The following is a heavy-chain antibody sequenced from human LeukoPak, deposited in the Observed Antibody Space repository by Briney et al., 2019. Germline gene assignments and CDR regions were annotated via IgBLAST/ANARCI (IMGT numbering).Heavy chain of an antibody. J-gene: IGHJ4*02. CDR2: INWNGGST. CDR3: AREQYYYDSSGYYTLGY. CDR1: GFTFDDFG. V-gene: IGHV3-20*04. D-gene: IGHD3-22*01. Sequence: GGSLRLSCAASGFTFDDFGMSWVRQVPGKGLEWVSGINWNGGSTGYADSVKGRFTISRDNDKNSLYLQMNSLRAEDTALYYCAREQYYYDSSGYYTLGYWGQGTLVTVSS.